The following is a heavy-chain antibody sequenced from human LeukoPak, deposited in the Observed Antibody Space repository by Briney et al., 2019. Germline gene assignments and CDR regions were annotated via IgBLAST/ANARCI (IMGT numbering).Heavy chain of an antibody. J-gene: IGHJ4*02. D-gene: IGHD2-21*02. V-gene: IGHV1-69*13. CDR2: IIPIFGTP. Sequence: ASVKVSCKTSGGTFSSYTISWVRQAPGQGLEWMGGIIPIFGTPHYAQKFQDRVTITADASTSTTYMELSSLRSEDTAVYYCARAYMTATRHFDSWGQGTLVTVSS. CDR1: GGTFSSYT. CDR3: ARAYMTATRHFDS.